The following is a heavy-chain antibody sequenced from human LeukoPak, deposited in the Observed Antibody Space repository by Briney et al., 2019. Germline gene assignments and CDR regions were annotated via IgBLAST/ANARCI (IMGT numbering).Heavy chain of an antibody. CDR1: GYTFPSYF. CDR2: INPTGGST. V-gene: IGHV1-46*01. J-gene: IGHJ4*02. CDR3: ARRADYYDSSGYHPLFDY. Sequence: ASVKVSCKASGYTFPSYFMHWVRQAPGQGLEWMGIINPTGGSTTYAQKFQGRVTMTRDTSTSTVYMELSSLRSDDTAVYYCARRADYYDSSGYHPLFDYWGQGTLVTVSS. D-gene: IGHD3-22*01.